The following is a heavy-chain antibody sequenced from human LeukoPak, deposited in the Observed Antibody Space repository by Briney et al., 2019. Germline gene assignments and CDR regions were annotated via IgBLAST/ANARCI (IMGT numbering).Heavy chain of an antibody. J-gene: IGHJ4*02. CDR3: ASELYPRGYGYGY. Sequence: ASVKVSCKASGYTFTGYYMHWVRQAPGQGLEWMGWINPNSGGTNYAQKFQGRVTMTRDTSISTAYMELSRLRSDDTAVYYCASELYPRGYGYGYWGQGTLVTVSS. V-gene: IGHV1-2*02. CDR1: GYTFTGYY. CDR2: INPNSGGT. D-gene: IGHD5-18*01.